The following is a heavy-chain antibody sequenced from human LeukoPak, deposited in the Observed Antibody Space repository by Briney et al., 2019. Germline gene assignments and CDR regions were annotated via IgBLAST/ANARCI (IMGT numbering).Heavy chain of an antibody. CDR1: EFTFSRYW. J-gene: IGHJ4*02. Sequence: GGSLRLSCAASEFTFSRYWMHWVRQAPGHELGWCSRINEDGSVRNYADSVKGRFTISRDNAQNTLYLQLSCLAAEDTATYYCTRDLSGADDYWGQGTLVTVSS. D-gene: IGHD3-10*01. CDR2: INEDGSVR. CDR3: TRDLSGADDY. V-gene: IGHV3-74*01.